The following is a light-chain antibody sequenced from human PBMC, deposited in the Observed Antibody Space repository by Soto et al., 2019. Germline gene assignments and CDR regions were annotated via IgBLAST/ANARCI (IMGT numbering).Light chain of an antibody. Sequence: DIVMTQSPLSLPVTPGEPASISCRSSQSLLHSNGYNYLDWYLQKPGQSPQLLIYLGSNRASGVPDRVSGSGSGTDFTLELSRVEAEDVGVYYCMQALQTPLYTFGQGTKLEIK. V-gene: IGKV2-28*01. J-gene: IGKJ2*01. CDR2: LGS. CDR3: MQALQTPLYT. CDR1: QSLLHSNGYNY.